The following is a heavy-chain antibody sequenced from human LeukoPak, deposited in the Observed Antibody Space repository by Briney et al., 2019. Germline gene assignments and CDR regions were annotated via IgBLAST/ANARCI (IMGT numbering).Heavy chain of an antibody. CDR2: ISYDGSNK. Sequence: PGGSLRLSCAASRFTFSSYGLHWVSQAQGKGPEWVAVISYDGSNKYYADSVKGRFTISRDNSKNTLYLQMNSLRAEDTAVYYCAKAVAAAGIGFDYWGQGTLVTVSS. CDR3: AKAVAAAGIGFDY. D-gene: IGHD6-13*01. CDR1: RFTFSSYG. J-gene: IGHJ4*02. V-gene: IGHV3-30*18.